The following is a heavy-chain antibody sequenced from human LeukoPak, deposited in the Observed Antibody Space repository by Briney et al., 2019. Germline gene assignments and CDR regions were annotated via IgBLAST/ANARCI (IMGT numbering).Heavy chain of an antibody. J-gene: IGHJ6*03. V-gene: IGHV3-7*01. CDR2: INQDGSEK. Sequence: GGSLRLSCVASGFTFSEYWMSWVRQAPGKGLEWVANINQDGSEKYYVDSVKGRFTISRDNAKNSLYLQMNSLRAEDTAVYYCASQPVYYYMDVWGKGTTVTVSS. CDR1: GFTFSEYW. CDR3: ASQPVYYYMDV.